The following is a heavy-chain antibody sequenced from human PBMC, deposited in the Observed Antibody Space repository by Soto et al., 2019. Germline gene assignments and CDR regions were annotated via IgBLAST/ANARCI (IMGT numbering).Heavy chain of an antibody. Sequence: QVQLVQSGTEVKKPGASVKVSCKTSGYTFINYGISWVRQAPGQGPEWMVWISPYNDDTKYAQKFQGRVTMTTDTSTRTAYMAMRSLRSDDTAIYYGARDGFYAGSGRYSYGYSPPRYYAMDVW. D-gene: IGHD5-18*01. J-gene: IGHJ6*01. CDR3: ARDGFYAGSGRYSYGYSPPRYYAMDV. V-gene: IGHV1-18*01. CDR1: GYTFINYG. CDR2: ISPYNDDT.